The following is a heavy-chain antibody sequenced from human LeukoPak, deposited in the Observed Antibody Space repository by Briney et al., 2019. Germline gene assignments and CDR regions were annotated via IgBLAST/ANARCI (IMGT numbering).Heavy chain of an antibody. CDR1: GXTFRGYW. CDR3: GRGHCYAMDV. V-gene: IGHV3-74*01. Sequence: PGGSLRLSCAASGXTFRGYWMHWVRQGPGKGLVWVSRTNSDGSNTTYADSVKGRFTISRENAKNTLYLQMNSLRAEDTAVYYCGRGHCYAMDVWGQGTTVTVSS. J-gene: IGHJ6*02. CDR2: TNSDGSNT.